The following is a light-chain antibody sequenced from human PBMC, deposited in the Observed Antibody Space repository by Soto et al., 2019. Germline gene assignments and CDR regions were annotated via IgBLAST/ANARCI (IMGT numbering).Light chain of an antibody. V-gene: IGKV3-15*01. J-gene: IGKJ1*01. CDR1: QSVSSK. CDR2: SAS. CDR3: QQYNNWPPWT. Sequence: EIVMTQSPATLSVSPGERATLSCRASQSVSSKLAWYQQKPGQAPRLLIYSASTRATGIPARFSGSGSGTEFTLTIRSLQSEDFAVYYCQQYNNWPPWTFGQGTKVEIK.